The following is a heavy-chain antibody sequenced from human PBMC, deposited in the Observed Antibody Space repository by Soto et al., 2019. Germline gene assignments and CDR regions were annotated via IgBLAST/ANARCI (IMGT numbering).Heavy chain of an antibody. CDR2: IYPDDATV. Sequence: PGESLKISCQAAGYSFSNYWIVWVRQTPGKGLEWMGIIYPDDATVRYSPSFQGQVTISVAKSTTTAFLQWDTLKASDSAMYYCARRYKAVGDKFRNNWFDSWGQGTLVTVSS. CDR3: ARRYKAVGDKFRNNWFDS. D-gene: IGHD1-26*01. J-gene: IGHJ5*01. CDR1: GYSFSNYW. V-gene: IGHV5-51*01.